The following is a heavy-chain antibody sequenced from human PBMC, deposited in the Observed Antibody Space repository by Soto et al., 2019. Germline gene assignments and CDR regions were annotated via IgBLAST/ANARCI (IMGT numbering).Heavy chain of an antibody. D-gene: IGHD3-22*01. CDR3: ASNLNYYDSSGYYWALGY. V-gene: IGHV3-23*01. CDR2: ISGSGGSA. Sequence: GGSLRLSCAASGFTFRSYAMSWVRQAPGKGLEWVSAISGSGGSAYYADSVKGRFTISRDNSKNTLYLQMNSLRAEDTAVYYCASNLNYYDSSGYYWALGYWGQGTLVTVSS. CDR1: GFTFRSYA. J-gene: IGHJ4*02.